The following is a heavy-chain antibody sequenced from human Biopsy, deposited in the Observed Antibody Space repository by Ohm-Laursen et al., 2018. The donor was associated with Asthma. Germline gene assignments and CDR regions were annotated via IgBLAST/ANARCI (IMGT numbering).Heavy chain of an antibody. CDR2: ISFDGTNR. D-gene: IGHD1-26*01. CDR3: TKEVFPGWELRRGPDS. V-gene: IGHV3-30*18. J-gene: IGHJ4*02. CDR1: GFTFSNYG. Sequence: SLRLSCSASGFTFSNYGMHWVRQAPGKGLDWVAVISFDGTNRNYTDSVKGRFTISRDNSRNTLHLEMNSLRAEDTAVYFCTKEVFPGWELRRGPDSWGQGTLVTVSS.